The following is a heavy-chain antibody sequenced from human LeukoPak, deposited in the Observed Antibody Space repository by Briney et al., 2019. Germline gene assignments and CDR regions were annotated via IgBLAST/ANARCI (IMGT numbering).Heavy chain of an antibody. Sequence: PGGSLRLSCAASGFTFSSYGMNWVRQAPGKRLGWVSYISSSSDSIYYADSVKGRFTISRDNAENSLYLQMNSLRDEDTAVYYCARAMRSGYDYWGQGTLVTVSS. D-gene: IGHD5-12*01. CDR1: GFTFSSYG. J-gene: IGHJ4*02. CDR2: ISSSSDSI. CDR3: ARAMRSGYDY. V-gene: IGHV3-48*02.